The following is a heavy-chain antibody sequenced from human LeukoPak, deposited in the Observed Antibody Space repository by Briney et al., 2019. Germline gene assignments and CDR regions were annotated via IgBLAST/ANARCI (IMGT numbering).Heavy chain of an antibody. D-gene: IGHD1-26*01. CDR2: IKQDGSEK. CDR3: AREVGATPFDY. J-gene: IGHJ4*02. CDR1: GFTFSNAW. V-gene: IGHV3-7*01. Sequence: PGGSLRLSCAASGFTFSNAWMSWVRQAPGKGLEWVANIKQDGSEKYYVDSVKGRFTISRDNAKNSLYLQMNSLRAEDTAVYYCAREVGATPFDYWGQGTLVTVSS.